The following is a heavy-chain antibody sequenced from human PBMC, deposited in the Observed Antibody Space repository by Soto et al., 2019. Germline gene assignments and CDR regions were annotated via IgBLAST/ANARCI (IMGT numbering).Heavy chain of an antibody. D-gene: IGHD3-3*02. Sequence: ESLKLSCKASGYNFTTFWISWMRQVPGKGLEWMGRIDPSDSYSNYSPSFQGHITISADKSINTAYLHFSNLKASDTAVYYCARHFPLPTDLQFYYYYYYGVDVWGHGTAVTVSS. CDR1: GYNFTTFW. CDR3: ARHFPLPTDLQFYYYYYYGVDV. V-gene: IGHV5-10-1*01. CDR2: IDPSDSYS. J-gene: IGHJ6*02.